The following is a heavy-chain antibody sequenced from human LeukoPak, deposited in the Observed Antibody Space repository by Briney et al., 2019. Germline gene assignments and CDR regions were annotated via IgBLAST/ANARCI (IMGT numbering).Heavy chain of an antibody. V-gene: IGHV4-59*01. Sequence: PSETLSLTCTVSGGSISSYYWSWIRQPPGKGLEWIGYIYYGGNTNYNPSLKSRITISVDTSKSQLPLKLSSVTAADTAIYYCATTRMTADPILDHWGQGTLVTVSS. CDR3: ATTRMTADPILDH. D-gene: IGHD6-25*01. CDR1: GGSISSYY. J-gene: IGHJ4*02. CDR2: IYYGGNT.